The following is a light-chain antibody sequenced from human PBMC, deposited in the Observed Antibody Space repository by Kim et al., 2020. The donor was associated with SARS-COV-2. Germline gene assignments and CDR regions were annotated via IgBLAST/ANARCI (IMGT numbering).Light chain of an antibody. CDR3: QQTYSTPL. Sequence: SASVVDTVTITCRASQNISTYLNWYQYKPGRAPKVLIYAAFNLQSGVPSRFSGSRFGTDFTLTISSLQPEDFVTYYCQQTYSTPLFGPGTKVGIK. CDR2: AAF. J-gene: IGKJ3*01. V-gene: IGKV1-39*01. CDR1: QNISTY.